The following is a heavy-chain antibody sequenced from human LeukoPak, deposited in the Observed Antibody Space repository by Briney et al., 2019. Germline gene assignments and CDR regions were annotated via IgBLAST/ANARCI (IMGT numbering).Heavy chain of an antibody. J-gene: IGHJ6*03. CDR1: GYTFTGYY. Sequence: ASVKVSCKASGYTFTGYYMHWVRQAPGQGLEWMGWINPNSGGTNYAQKFLGRVTMTRDTSISTAYMELSRLRSDDTAVYYCARELLRDYYYYMDVWGKGTTVTVSS. V-gene: IGHV1-2*02. CDR3: ARELLRDYYYYMDV. CDR2: INPNSGGT. D-gene: IGHD3-10*01.